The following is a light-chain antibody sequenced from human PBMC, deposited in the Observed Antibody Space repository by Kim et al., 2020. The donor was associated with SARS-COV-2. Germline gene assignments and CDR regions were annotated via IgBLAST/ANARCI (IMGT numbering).Light chain of an antibody. V-gene: IGKV3D-15*01. Sequence: SVSPGESAPPSSGTCQSVSSNLAWCQQKPDQPPRLLIYGASSRASGIPARFSGSESGTDFTLTISSLQSKDFAVYYCQRYKIWPLTFRGGTKLEI. CDR1: QSVSSN. J-gene: IGKJ4*01. CDR3: QRYKIWPLT. CDR2: GAS.